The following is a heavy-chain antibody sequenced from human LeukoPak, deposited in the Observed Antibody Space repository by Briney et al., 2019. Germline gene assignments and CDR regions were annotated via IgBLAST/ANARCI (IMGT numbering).Heavy chain of an antibody. V-gene: IGHV4-39*07. CDR1: GGSISSSSYY. CDR3: ARRRYSSGWYPYFDY. D-gene: IGHD6-19*01. Sequence: KPSETLSLTCTVSGGSISSSSYYWGWIRQPPGKGLEWIGEINHSGSTNYNPSLKSRVTISVDTSKNQFSLKLSSVTAADTAVYYCARRRYSSGWYPYFDYWGQGTLVTVSS. J-gene: IGHJ4*02. CDR2: INHSGST.